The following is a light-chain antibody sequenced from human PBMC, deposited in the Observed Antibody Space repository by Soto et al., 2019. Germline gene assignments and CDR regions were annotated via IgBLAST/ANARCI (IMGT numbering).Light chain of an antibody. J-gene: IGLJ1*01. CDR3: SSYTSSSTLNV. CDR2: EVS. Sequence: QSVLTQPASVSGSPGQSITISCTGTSNDIGGYNYVSWYQQHPGKAPKLMIYEVSARPSGISNRFSGFKSGNTASLTISGLQADDEADYYCSSYTSSSTLNVFGTGTKVTVL. V-gene: IGLV2-14*01. CDR1: SNDIGGYNY.